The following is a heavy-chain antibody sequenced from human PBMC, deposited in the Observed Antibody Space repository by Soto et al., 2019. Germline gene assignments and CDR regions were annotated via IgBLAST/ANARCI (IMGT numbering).Heavy chain of an antibody. CDR3: RRRGLGGRQQLVRDAFDF. J-gene: IGHJ3*01. CDR2: VAPIFDFS. Sequence: QVQLVQSGADVKKPGSSVRVSCKASGGTFDSYSISWVRQAPGQGPEWVGKVAPIFDFSRYAPKFQGRVTITAANTTSTAYLDISGLTSEDTAVYYCRRRGLGGRQQLVRDAFDFWGQGTMVTVSS. V-gene: IGHV1-69*02. CDR1: GGTFDSYS. D-gene: IGHD3-10*01.